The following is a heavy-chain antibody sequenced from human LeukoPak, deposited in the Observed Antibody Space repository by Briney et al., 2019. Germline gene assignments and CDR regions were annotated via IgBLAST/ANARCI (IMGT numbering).Heavy chain of an antibody. CDR2: ISYDGSNK. CDR1: GFTFSSYA. J-gene: IGHJ6*02. D-gene: IGHD3-9*01. CDR3: AKDFQPPSLLRYFDWAQPDHPYYYYGMDV. V-gene: IGHV3-30-3*01. Sequence: PGRSLRLSCAAFGFTFSSYAMHWLRQAPGKGLEWVAVISYDGSNKYYADSVKGRFTISRDNSKNTLYLQMNSLRAEDTAVYYCAKDFQPPSLLRYFDWAQPDHPYYYYGMDVWGQGTTVTVSS.